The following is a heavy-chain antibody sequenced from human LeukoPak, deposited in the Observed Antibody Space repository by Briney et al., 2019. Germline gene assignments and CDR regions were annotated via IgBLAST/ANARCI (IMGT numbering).Heavy chain of an antibody. CDR1: GGSISSSSYY. V-gene: IGHV4-39*01. Sequence: PSETLSLTCTVSGGSISSSSYYWGWIRQPPGKRLEWIGSIYYSGSTYYNPSLKSRVTISVDTSKNQFSLKMRSVTAADTAVYYCAANGDYVNYYYGMDVWGQGTTVTVSS. CDR3: AANGDYVNYYYGMDV. CDR2: IYYSGST. J-gene: IGHJ6*02. D-gene: IGHD4-17*01.